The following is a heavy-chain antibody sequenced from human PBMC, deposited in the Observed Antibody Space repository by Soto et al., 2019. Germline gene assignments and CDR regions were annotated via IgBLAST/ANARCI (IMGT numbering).Heavy chain of an antibody. CDR3: AKGRGVGATRAYDAFDI. J-gene: IGHJ3*02. CDR2: ISGSGGST. V-gene: IGHV3-23*01. D-gene: IGHD1-26*01. CDR1: GFTFSSYA. Sequence: EVQLLESGGGLVQPGGSLRLSCAASGFTFSSYAMSWVRQAPGKGLEWVSAISGSGGSTYYADSVKGRFTISRDNSKNTLYLQMNSLRAEDTAVYYCAKGRGVGATRAYDAFDIWGQGTMVTVSS.